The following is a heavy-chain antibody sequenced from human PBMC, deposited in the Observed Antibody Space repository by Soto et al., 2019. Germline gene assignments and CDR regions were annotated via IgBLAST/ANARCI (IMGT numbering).Heavy chain of an antibody. Sequence: GASVKVSCKASGDTFSFYTINWVRQAPGLGLEWMGRVNPILSMSNYAQKFQGRVTMTADKSTSTAYMELHSLRAEDTAVYYCARDGSIAAHLLYFDYWGQGTLVTVSS. V-gene: IGHV1-69*04. CDR2: VNPILSMS. J-gene: IGHJ4*02. CDR1: GDTFSFYT. CDR3: ARDGSIAAHLLYFDY. D-gene: IGHD6-6*01.